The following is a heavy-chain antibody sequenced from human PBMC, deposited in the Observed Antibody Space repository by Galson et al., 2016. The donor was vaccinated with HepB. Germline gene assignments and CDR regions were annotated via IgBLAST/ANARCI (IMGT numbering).Heavy chain of an antibody. V-gene: IGHV3-7*03. CDR3: ARDRDYGSGSTWYDVLDICGNTAQKSRKLVINSLWTAGSAVNYWARECDYGSGSTWYAGVDI. Sequence: SLRLSCAASGFSFGDYWMTWVRQAPGRGLEWVANIRRDGSQINYVDSVKGRFYISRDNAKNSLYMKMNSLRAEDTDVYYCARDRDYGSGSTWYDVLDICGNTAQKSRKLVINSLWTAGSAVNYWARECDYGSGSTWYAGVDIWGQGTMVTVSS. CDR1: GFSFGDYW. D-gene: IGHD2-15*01. J-gene: IGHJ3*02. CDR2: IRRDGSQI.